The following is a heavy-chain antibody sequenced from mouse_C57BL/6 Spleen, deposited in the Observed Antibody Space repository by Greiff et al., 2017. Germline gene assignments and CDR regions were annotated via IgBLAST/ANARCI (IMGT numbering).Heavy chain of an antibody. CDR1: GYTFTSYW. CDR2: IYPGSGST. J-gene: IGHJ3*01. CDR3: AIYYDYDRGAWFAY. D-gene: IGHD2-4*01. V-gene: IGHV1-55*01. Sequence: VQLQQPGAELVKPGASVKMSCKASGYTFTSYWITWVKQRPGQGLEWIGDIYPGSGSTNYNEKFKSKATLTVDTSSSTAYMQLSSLTSEDSAVYYCAIYYDYDRGAWFAYWGQGTLVTVSA.